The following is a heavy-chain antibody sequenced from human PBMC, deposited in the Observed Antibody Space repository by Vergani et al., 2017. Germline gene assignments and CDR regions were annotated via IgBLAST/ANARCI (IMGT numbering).Heavy chain of an antibody. V-gene: IGHV4-61*10. D-gene: IGHD4-17*01. J-gene: IGHJ6*03. CDR1: GGSVSSGSYY. Sequence: QVQLQESGPGLVKPSETLSLTCTVSGGSVSSGSYYWSWIRQPAGKGLEWIGYIYYSGSTNYNPSLKSRVTISVDTSKNQFSLKLSSVTAADTAVYYCARAFGDSSFYYYYYMDVWGKGTTVTGSS. CDR2: IYYSGST. CDR3: ARAFGDSSFYYYYYMDV.